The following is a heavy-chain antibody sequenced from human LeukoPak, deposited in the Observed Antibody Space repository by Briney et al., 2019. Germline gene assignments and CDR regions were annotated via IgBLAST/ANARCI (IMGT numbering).Heavy chain of an antibody. J-gene: IGHJ5*02. CDR3: AKYSSSSRGLDWFDP. V-gene: IGHV3-23*01. CDR2: VSGGGDRT. Sequence: GGSLRLSCAASGFTFSTYAMSWVRQAPGKGLEWVSAVSGGGDRTYYADSVKGRFTISRDNSKNTLYLQMNSLRADDTAVYYCAKYSSSSRGLDWFDPWGQGTLVTVSS. D-gene: IGHD6-6*01. CDR1: GFTFSTYA.